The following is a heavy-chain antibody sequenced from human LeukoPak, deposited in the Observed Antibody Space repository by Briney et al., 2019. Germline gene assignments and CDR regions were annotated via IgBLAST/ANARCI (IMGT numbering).Heavy chain of an antibody. D-gene: IGHD2-8*02. V-gene: IGHV4-39*01. J-gene: IGHJ6*04. CDR2: IYYSGST. CDR3: ARPGVLGLPMDV. CDR1: GGSISSYY. Sequence: PSETLSLTCTVSGGSISSYYWGWIRQPPGKGLEWIGSIYYSGSTYYNPSLKSRVTISVDTSKNQFSLKLSSVTAADTAVYYCARPGVLGLPMDVWGKGTTVTVSS.